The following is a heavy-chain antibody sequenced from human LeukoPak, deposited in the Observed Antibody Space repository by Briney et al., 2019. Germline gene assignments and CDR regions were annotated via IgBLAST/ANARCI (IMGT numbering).Heavy chain of an antibody. D-gene: IGHD4-17*01. CDR1: GFTFSSYW. J-gene: IGHJ3*01. V-gene: IGHV3-7*03. Sequence: GGSLRLSCAASGFTFSSYWMSWVRQAPGKGLECVANIKEDGSEEYYVDSVKGRCTISRDNSRNTVYLQMNSLRAEDTALYFCGKDPNGDYVGAFDFWGPGTMVTVSS. CDR2: IKEDGSEE. CDR3: GKDPNGDYVGAFDF.